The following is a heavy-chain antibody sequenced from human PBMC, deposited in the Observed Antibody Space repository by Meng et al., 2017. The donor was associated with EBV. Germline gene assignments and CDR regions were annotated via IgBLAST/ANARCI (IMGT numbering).Heavy chain of an antibody. CDR2: IIPIFGTA. CDR3: ARGRTYYYDSSGYYYKYYFDY. D-gene: IGHD3-22*01. V-gene: IGHV1-69*01. CDR1: GGTFSSYA. J-gene: IGHJ4*02. Sequence: QVQLVQSGAEVKKXXXXXKXXGXXSGGTFSSYAISWVRQAPGQGLEWMGGIIPIFGTANYAQKFQGRVTITADESTSTAYMELSSLRSEDTAVYYCARGRTYYYDSSGYYYKYYFDYWGQGTLVTVSS.